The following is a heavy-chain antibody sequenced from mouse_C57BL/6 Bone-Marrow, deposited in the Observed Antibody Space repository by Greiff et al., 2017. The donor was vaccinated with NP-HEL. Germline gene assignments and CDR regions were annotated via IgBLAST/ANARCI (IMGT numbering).Heavy chain of an antibody. CDR2: VWSGGST. CDR1: GFSLTSYG. J-gene: IGHJ3*01. CDR3: ARFAY. Sequence: VKLMESGPGLVQPSQSLSITCTVSGFSLTSYGVHWVRQSPGKGREWLGVVWSGGSTDYNAAFISRLSISKDNSKSQVFFKMNSLQADDTAIYYCARFAYWGQGTLVTVSA. V-gene: IGHV2-2*01.